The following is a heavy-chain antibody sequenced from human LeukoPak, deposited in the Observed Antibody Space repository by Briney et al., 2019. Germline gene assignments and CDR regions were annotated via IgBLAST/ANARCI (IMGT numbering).Heavy chain of an antibody. D-gene: IGHD1-14*01. CDR3: AKDRRVAETLLN. J-gene: IGHJ4*02. CDR2: ISGSGGST. CDR1: GFTFSSYA. Sequence: GGSLRLSCAASGFTFSSYAMSWVRQAPGKGLEWVSAISGSGGSTYYADSVKGRFTISRDNSKNTLYLQMNSLRTEDAAVYYCAKDRRVAETLLNWGQGTLVTVSS. V-gene: IGHV3-23*01.